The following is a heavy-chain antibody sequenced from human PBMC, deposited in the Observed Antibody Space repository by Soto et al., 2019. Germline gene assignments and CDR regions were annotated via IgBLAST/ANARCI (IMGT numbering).Heavy chain of an antibody. V-gene: IGHV4-30-4*01. CDR1: GGSISDDSY. CDR2: IYHTGNT. D-gene: IGHD2-2*01. CDR3: ARDEYQLLSSVSWFDS. Sequence: PSETLSLTCTVSGGSISDDSYWSWIRQTPGKGLEWIGYIYHTGNTYYNPPLRSRVSISVDKSKSQFSLKLISVTAADTAAYFCARDEYQLLSSVSWFDSWGQGTLVTVSS. J-gene: IGHJ5*01.